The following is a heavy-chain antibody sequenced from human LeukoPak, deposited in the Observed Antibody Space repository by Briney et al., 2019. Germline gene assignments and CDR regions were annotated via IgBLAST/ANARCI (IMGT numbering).Heavy chain of an antibody. V-gene: IGHV3-48*03. Sequence: GGSLRLSCAASGFTFSSYDMNWVRQAPGEGLECVSYICSSGRNTYYADYVNVTITIARDNAKYSMYLQMNSLRAEDTAVNYCARDSGYCSGGSCYSSRANFDYWGQGTLVTVSS. CDR1: GFTFSSYD. CDR3: ARDSGYCSGGSCYSSRANFDY. J-gene: IGHJ4*02. D-gene: IGHD2-15*01. CDR2: ICSSGRNT.